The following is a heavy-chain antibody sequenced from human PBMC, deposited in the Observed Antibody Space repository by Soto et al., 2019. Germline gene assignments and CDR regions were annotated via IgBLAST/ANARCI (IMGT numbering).Heavy chain of an antibody. CDR1: GGSISNTRYY. CDR3: SRHSLVTARFDY. CDR2: LFYNGDT. V-gene: IGHV4-39*01. J-gene: IGHJ4*02. Sequence: SETLSLTCTVSGGSISNTRYYWGWIRQSPGKGLEWIGSLFYNGDTYYSPSLTGRVTISVDTSKNQVSLKVSSVTASDTGIYYCSRHSLVTARFDYWGQGTLVTVSS. D-gene: IGHD2-21*02.